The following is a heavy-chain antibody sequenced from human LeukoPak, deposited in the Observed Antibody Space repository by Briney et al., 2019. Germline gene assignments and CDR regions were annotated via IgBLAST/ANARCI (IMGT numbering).Heavy chain of an antibody. CDR3: ARDPPGRGYYDY. D-gene: IGHD2-15*01. CDR2: IYSGGST. Sequence: PGGSLRLSCAASGFTLRSNYMGWVRQAPGKGLEWVSVIYSGGSTYYADSVKGRFNISRDNSKNTLYLQMNSLRAEDTAVYYCARDPPGRGYYDYWGQGTLVTVSS. V-gene: IGHV3-53*01. J-gene: IGHJ4*02. CDR1: GFTLRSNY.